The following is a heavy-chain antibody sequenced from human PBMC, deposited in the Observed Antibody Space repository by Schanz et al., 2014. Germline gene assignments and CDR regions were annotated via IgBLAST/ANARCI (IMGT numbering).Heavy chain of an antibody. CDR2: ITPSGGST. D-gene: IGHD6-19*01. J-gene: IGHJ4*02. CDR3: ARGGYSSGWYDRDIAHFDY. CDR1: GGTFSSYT. Sequence: QVQLVQSEAEVKKPGSSVKVSCKASGGTFSSYTISWVRQAPGQGLEWMGIITPSGGSTNYAQKLQGRVTMTRDTSTSTVYMELSSLRSDDTAVYYCARGGYSSGWYDRDIAHFDYWGQGTLVTVSS. V-gene: IGHV1-69*08.